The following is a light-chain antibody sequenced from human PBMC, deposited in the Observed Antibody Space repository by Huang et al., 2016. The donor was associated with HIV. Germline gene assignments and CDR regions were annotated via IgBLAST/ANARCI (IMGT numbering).Light chain of an antibody. CDR3: QQYNYWPIT. J-gene: IGKJ5*01. Sequence: EVVMTQSPATLSVSPGERATLSCRASQSLGTNLAWYQQRPGQAPSLRIYGASTRAPGLPPKFSGSGSGIEFTLTISSLQSEDFAIYYCQQYNYWPITFGQGTRLEIK. V-gene: IGKV3-15*01. CDR1: QSLGTN. CDR2: GAS.